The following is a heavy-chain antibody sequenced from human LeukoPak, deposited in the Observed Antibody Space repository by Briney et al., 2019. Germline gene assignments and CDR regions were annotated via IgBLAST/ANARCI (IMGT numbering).Heavy chain of an antibody. D-gene: IGHD1-26*01. CDR1: GFTFSSYA. CDR3: VASGLVVGATTFRYYYGMDV. Sequence: GGSLRLSCAASGFTFSSYAMHWVRQAPGKGLEWVAVISYDGSNKYYADSVKGRFTISRDNSKNTLYLQMNSLRAEDTAVYYCVASGLVVGATTFRYYYGMDVWGQGTTVTVSS. J-gene: IGHJ6*02. V-gene: IGHV3-30-3*01. CDR2: ISYDGSNK.